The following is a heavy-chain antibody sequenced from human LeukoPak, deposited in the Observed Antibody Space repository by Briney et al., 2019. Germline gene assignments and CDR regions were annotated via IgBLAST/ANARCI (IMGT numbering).Heavy chain of an antibody. J-gene: IGHJ4*02. CDR3: ARGSAGPFDY. Sequence: SETLSLTCTVSGVSISSYYWSWIRQPPGKGLEWIGYIYYSGGTNYNPSLKSRVTISVDTSKNQFSLKLSSVTAADTAVYYCARGSAGPFDYWGQGTLVTVSS. CDR1: GVSISSYY. D-gene: IGHD6-19*01. V-gene: IGHV4-59*01. CDR2: IYYSGGT.